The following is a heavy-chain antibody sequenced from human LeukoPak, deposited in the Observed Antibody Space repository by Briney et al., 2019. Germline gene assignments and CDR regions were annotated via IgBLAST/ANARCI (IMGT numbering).Heavy chain of an antibody. CDR2: VNSDGSST. CDR1: GFTFSTYW. Sequence: PGGSLGLSCAASGFTFSTYWMHWVRQAPGKGLVWVSRVNSDGSSTTYADSVKGRFTISRDNAKNTLYLQMNSLRAEDTAVYYCARAPPYSAGGIDYWGQGTLVTVSS. J-gene: IGHJ4*02. V-gene: IGHV3-74*01. CDR3: ARAPPYSAGGIDY. D-gene: IGHD2-15*01.